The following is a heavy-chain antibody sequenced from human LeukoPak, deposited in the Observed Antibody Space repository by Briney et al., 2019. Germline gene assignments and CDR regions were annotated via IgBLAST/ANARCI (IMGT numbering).Heavy chain of an antibody. V-gene: IGHV3-23*01. CDR2: ITGSGGSS. CDR3: AKGPRGNSYFDY. J-gene: IGHJ4*02. D-gene: IGHD4-23*01. Sequence: PGGSLRLSCAASGFTFSSYAMSWVRQAPGKGLEWVSEITGSGGSSYYAAPAKGRFTISRDNSKNTLYLQMNSLRAEDTAVYYCAKGPRGNSYFDYWGQGTLVAVSS. CDR1: GFTFSSYA.